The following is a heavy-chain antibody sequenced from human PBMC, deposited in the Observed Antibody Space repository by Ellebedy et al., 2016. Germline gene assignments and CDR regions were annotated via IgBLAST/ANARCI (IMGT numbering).Heavy chain of an antibody. CDR2: FDPGNGKR. CDR1: GYTLTELS. D-gene: IGHD5/OR15-5a*01. Sequence: ASVKVSCKVSGYTLTELSIHWVRQAPGERLEWMGGFDPGNGKRIYAQKFQGRVTMTEDTSTDTAYMELISLRAEDTAVYYCATVYVAYFDYWGQGTLVTVSS. V-gene: IGHV1-24*01. CDR3: ATVYVAYFDY. J-gene: IGHJ4*02.